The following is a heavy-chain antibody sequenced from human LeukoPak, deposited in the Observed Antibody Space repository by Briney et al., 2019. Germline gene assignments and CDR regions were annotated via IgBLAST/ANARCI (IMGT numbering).Heavy chain of an antibody. J-gene: IGHJ4*02. Sequence: ASVKVSCKASGYTFTDYYMHWVRQAPGQGLEWMGWINPNSGGTNFAQKFQGRVAMTRDTSISTAYLELGSLRSDDTAVYFCARARWQLVPYFDSWAQATLVTVSS. D-gene: IGHD6-6*01. V-gene: IGHV1-2*02. CDR2: INPNSGGT. CDR3: ARARWQLVPYFDS. CDR1: GYTFTDYY.